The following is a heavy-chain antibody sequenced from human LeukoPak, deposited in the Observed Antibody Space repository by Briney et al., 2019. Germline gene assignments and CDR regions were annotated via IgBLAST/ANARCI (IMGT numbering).Heavy chain of an antibody. CDR3: VSAAVAGTVY. J-gene: IGHJ4*02. CDR2: ISFSSSTI. D-gene: IGHD6-19*01. CDR1: GFTFGTYN. V-gene: IGHV3-48*02. Sequence: GGSLRLSCAASGFTFGTYNMNWVRQAPGKGLEWVSYISFSSSTIHYADSVKGRFTISRDNAKNSLYLQMNSLRDEDTAVYYCVSAAVAGTVYWGQGTLVTVSS.